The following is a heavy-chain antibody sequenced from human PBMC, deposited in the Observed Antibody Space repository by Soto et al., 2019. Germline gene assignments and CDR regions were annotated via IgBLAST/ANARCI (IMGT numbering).Heavy chain of an antibody. D-gene: IGHD1-26*01. CDR3: TRAKSGSNYTFDI. CDR2: NRNKAHSYTT. V-gene: IGHV3-72*01. CDR1: GFTFSDHY. J-gene: IGHJ3*02. Sequence: PGGSLRLSCAASGFTFSDHYMDWVRQAPGKGLEWVGRNRNKAHSYTTEYAASVKGRFTISRDDSKNSLYLQMNSLKTEDTAVYYCTRAKSGSNYTFDIWGQGTKVTVSS.